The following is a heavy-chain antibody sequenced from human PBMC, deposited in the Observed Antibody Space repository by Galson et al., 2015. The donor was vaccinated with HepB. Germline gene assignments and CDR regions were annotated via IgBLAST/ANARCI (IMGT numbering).Heavy chain of an antibody. J-gene: IGHJ6*02. CDR2: INTNTGNP. Sequence: SVKVSCKASGYTFTSYAMNWVRQAPGQGLEWMGWINTNTGNPTYAQGFTGRFVFSLDTSVSTAYLQISSLKAEDTAVYYCAVDILTGTGDYYYYYGMDVWGQGTTVTVSS. D-gene: IGHD3-9*01. CDR3: AVDILTGTGDYYYYYGMDV. CDR1: GYTFTSYA. V-gene: IGHV7-4-1*02.